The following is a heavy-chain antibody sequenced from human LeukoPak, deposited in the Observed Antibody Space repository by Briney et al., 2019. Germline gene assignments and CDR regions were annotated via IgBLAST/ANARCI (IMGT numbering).Heavy chain of an antibody. CDR3: AREREYYYDSSGYPTHYFDY. J-gene: IGHJ4*02. V-gene: IGHV3-21*01. Sequence: GGSLRLSCAASGFTFSSYSMNWVRQAPGKGLGWGSSISSSSSYIYYADSVKGRFTISRDNAKNSLYLQMNSLRAEDTAVYYCAREREYYYDSSGYPTHYFDYWGQGTLVTVSS. CDR2: ISSSSSYI. CDR1: GFTFSSYS. D-gene: IGHD3-22*01.